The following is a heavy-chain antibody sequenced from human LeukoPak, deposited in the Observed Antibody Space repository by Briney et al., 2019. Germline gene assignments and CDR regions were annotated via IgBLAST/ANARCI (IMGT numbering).Heavy chain of an antibody. D-gene: IGHD1-1*01. CDR2: IRSKAYRGTI. CDR3: ARGPIQLWIHNAMDV. CDR1: GFTFGDHA. J-gene: IGHJ6*02. V-gene: IGHV3-49*04. Sequence: GGSLRLSCTGSGFTFGDHAMSWVRQGPGKGLEWVGFIRSKAYRGTIEYAASVKGRFTISRDDSASIAYLQMNSLKIEDTAVYYCARGPIQLWIHNAMDVWGQGTTVTVSS.